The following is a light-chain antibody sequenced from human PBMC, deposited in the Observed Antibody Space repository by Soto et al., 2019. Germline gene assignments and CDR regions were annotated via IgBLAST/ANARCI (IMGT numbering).Light chain of an antibody. J-gene: IGLJ7*01. CDR3: CSYAGSSTWV. Sequence: QSVLTQPASVSGSPGQSITISCTGTSSDVGTYNAVSWYQQHPGKAPKFMIYEDNKRPSGVSNRFSGSKSGNTASLTIYGLQAEDEADYYCCSYAGSSTWVFGGGTQLTSS. V-gene: IGLV2-23*01. CDR1: SSDVGTYNA. CDR2: EDN.